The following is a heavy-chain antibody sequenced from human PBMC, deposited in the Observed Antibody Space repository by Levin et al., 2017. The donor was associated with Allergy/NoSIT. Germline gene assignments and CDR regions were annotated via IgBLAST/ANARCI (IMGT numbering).Heavy chain of an antibody. CDR1: GFTFDDYG. D-gene: IGHD3-10*01. V-gene: IGHV3-20*04. Sequence: TGGSLRLSCAASGFTFDDYGMSWVRQAPGKGLEWVSGINWNGGSTGYADSVKGRFTISRDNAKNSLYLQMNSLRAEDTALYYCARRITMVRGDDFDIWGQGTMVTVS. J-gene: IGHJ3*02. CDR3: ARRITMVRGDDFDI. CDR2: INWNGGST.